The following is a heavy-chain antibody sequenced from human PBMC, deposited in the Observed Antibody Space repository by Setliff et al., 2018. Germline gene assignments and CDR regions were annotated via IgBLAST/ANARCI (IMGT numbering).Heavy chain of an antibody. CDR2: INFDGTST. Sequence: GGSLRLSCEGSGLTLSHYWMHWVRQGPGKGLVWVSYINFDGTSTYYADSVKGRFTISRDNSKNTRYLQMNSLRAEDTAVYYCARGEGTIVVVVAATLFDYWGQGTLVTVSS. CDR1: GLTLSHYW. J-gene: IGHJ4*02. CDR3: ARGEGTIVVVVAATLFDY. V-gene: IGHV3-74*01. D-gene: IGHD2-15*01.